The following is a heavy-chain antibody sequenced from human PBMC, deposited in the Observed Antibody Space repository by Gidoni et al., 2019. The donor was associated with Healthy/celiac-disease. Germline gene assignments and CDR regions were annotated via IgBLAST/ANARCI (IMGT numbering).Heavy chain of an antibody. D-gene: IGHD6-13*01. Sequence: QVQLVESGGGVVQPGRSLRLSCAASGFTFSSYGMHWVRQAPGKGLEWVAVISYDGSNKYYADSVKGRFTISRDNSKNTLYLQMNSLRAEDTAVYYCAKTLIAAASRGVGDWYFDLWGRGTLVTVSS. CDR3: AKTLIAAASRGVGDWYFDL. V-gene: IGHV3-30*18. CDR1: GFTFSSYG. J-gene: IGHJ2*01. CDR2: ISYDGSNK.